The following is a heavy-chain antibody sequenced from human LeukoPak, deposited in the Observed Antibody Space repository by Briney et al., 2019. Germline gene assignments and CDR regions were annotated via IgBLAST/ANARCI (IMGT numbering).Heavy chain of an antibody. D-gene: IGHD3-22*01. CDR2: IYSGGST. Sequence: GGSLRLSCAASGFTVSNNYMSWVRQAPGKGLEWVSVIYSGGSTYYADSVKGRFTISRDNSKKTLYLQVNSLRAEDTAVYYCARGSESSSFYDSSGYYHGAFDIWGQGTMVTVSS. V-gene: IGHV3-66*01. CDR1: GFTVSNNY. CDR3: ARGSESSSFYDSSGYYHGAFDI. J-gene: IGHJ3*02.